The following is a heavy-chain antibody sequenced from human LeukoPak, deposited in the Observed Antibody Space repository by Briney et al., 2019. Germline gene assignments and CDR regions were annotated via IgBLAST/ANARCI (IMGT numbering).Heavy chain of an antibody. CDR1: GFTFSAYT. V-gene: IGHV3-30*03. D-gene: IGHD3-10*01. CDR2: ISYDGTDK. Sequence: GGSLRLSCAASGFTFSAYTMHWVRQTPGKGLEWVAVISYDGTDKYYAGSVRGRFTISRDNAKDTLSLQMHSLRAEDTAVYYCVKGSVTYTGGYFDYWGQGTLVTVSS. CDR3: VKGSVTYTGGYFDY. J-gene: IGHJ4*02.